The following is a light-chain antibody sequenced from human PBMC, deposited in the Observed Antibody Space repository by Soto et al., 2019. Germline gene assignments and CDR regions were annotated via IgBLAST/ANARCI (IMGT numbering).Light chain of an antibody. CDR3: QQYDKSSRT. CDR1: QNVSSW. CDR2: RAS. V-gene: IGKV1-5*03. Sequence: DILMTQSPSTLSASVGDRVTITCRASQNVSSWLAWYQQSPGKAPKLLIYRASILQRGVPSRFSGSGSGTEFTLAISSLQSDDVATYYCQQYDKSSRTFGQGTKVEIK. J-gene: IGKJ1*01.